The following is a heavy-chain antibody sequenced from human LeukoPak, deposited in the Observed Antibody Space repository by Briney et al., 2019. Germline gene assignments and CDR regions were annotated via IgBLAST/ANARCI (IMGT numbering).Heavy chain of an antibody. Sequence: GASVKVPCKASGYTFTSYGISWVRQAPGQGLEWMGWISAYNGNTNYAQKLQGRVTMTTDTSTSTAYMELRSLRSDDTAVYYCARRVPCSGSYYSGYFDYWGQGTLVTVSS. J-gene: IGHJ4*02. CDR3: ARRVPCSGSYYSGYFDY. CDR1: GYTFTSYG. CDR2: ISAYNGNT. V-gene: IGHV1-18*01. D-gene: IGHD1-26*01.